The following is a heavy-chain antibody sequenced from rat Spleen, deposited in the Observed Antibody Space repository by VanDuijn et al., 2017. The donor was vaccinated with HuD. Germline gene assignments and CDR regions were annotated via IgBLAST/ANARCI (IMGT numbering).Heavy chain of an antibody. V-gene: IGHV5-29*01. J-gene: IGHJ2*01. Sequence: EVQLVESGGGLVQPGRSLKLSCVASGFTFSDYGMNWIRQAPTTGLEWVATISYGDSSGHSGTYYRDSVRGRFTISRDDAKSTLSLQMDSLRSEDTATYYCARGNMDIKDYYRYFDYWGQGVMVTVSS. D-gene: IGHD1-6*01. CDR2: ISYGDSSGHSGT. CDR3: ARGNMDIKDYYRYFDY. CDR1: GFTFSDYG.